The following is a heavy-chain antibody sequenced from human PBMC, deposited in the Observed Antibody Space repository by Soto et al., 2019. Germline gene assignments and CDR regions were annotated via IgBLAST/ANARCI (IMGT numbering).Heavy chain of an antibody. J-gene: IGHJ4*02. CDR1: GFTFSDYG. Sequence: XASLRLSCAVSGFTFSDYGMHWVRQAPGKGLEWVAVMSYAGSYKYYADSVKGRFTISRDLSGNTLFLQMNSLSLEDTAVYFCAKEMYPRTVLDSSSPWGDYWGQGTLVTVSS. D-gene: IGHD6-6*01. CDR2: MSYAGSYK. CDR3: AKEMYPRTVLDSSSPWGDY. V-gene: IGHV3-30*18.